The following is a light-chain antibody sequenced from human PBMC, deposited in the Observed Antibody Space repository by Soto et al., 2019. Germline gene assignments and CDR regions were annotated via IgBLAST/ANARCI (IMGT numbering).Light chain of an antibody. V-gene: IGKV3-11*01. Sequence: EIVLTQSPATLSLSPGERVTLSCRASQNVSTYLAWYQQKPGQAPRLLIYDASDRATGIPARFSGSGSGTDFTLTISSPEPEDSAVYYCQQRTNWLTFGPGTKVDI. J-gene: IGKJ3*01. CDR2: DAS. CDR1: QNVSTY. CDR3: QQRTNWLT.